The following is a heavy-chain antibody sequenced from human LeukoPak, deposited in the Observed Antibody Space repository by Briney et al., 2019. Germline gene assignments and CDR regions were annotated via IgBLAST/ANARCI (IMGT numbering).Heavy chain of an antibody. CDR1: GYSFTSYW. D-gene: IGHD3-9*01. J-gene: IGHJ3*02. CDR2: IYPGESDT. Sequence: GESLKISCKGSGYSFTSYWIGWVRQMPGKGLEWMGIIYPGESDTRYSPSFQGQVTISADKSISTAYLQWSSLKASDTAMYYCATTYSLRYFDWLNDAFDIWGQGTMVTVSS. V-gene: IGHV5-51*01. CDR3: ATTYSLRYFDWLNDAFDI.